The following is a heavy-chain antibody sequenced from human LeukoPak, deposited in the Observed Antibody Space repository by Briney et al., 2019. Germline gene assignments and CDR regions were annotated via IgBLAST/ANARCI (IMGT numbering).Heavy chain of an antibody. CDR3: ARAPLSGTYYTDAFDI. V-gene: IGHV4-4*02. Sequence: PSETLSLTCAVSGGSISTNNWWTLVRQPPGEGLEWIGEIHHSGSTDYNPSLKSRVTISPDNSKNQVSLTPTSVNAADTAVYFCARAPLSGTYYTDAFDIWGQGTMVTVSS. J-gene: IGHJ3*02. CDR2: IHHSGST. D-gene: IGHD1-26*01. CDR1: GGSISTNNW.